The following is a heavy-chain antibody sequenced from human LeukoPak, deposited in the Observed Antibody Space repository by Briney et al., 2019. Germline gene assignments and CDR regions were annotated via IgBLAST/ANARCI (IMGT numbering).Heavy chain of an antibody. D-gene: IGHD4-4*01. V-gene: IGHV4-59*01. CDR3: ARVEVTRAFDI. J-gene: IGHJ3*02. Sequence: SETLSLTCTVSGGSISSYYWSWIRQPPGKGLGWIGYIYYSGSTNYNPSLKSRVTISVDTSKNQFSLKLSSVTAADTAVYYCARVEVTRAFDIWGQGTMVTVSS. CDR2: IYYSGST. CDR1: GGSISSYY.